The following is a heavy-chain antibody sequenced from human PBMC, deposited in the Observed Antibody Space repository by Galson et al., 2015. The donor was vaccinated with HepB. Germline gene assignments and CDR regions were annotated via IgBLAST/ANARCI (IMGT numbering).Heavy chain of an antibody. D-gene: IGHD6-19*01. CDR1: GGSVSNGIYY. CDR2: TYNSGGN. V-gene: IGHV4-61*01. J-gene: IGHJ3*02. Sequence: ETLSLTCTVSGGSVSNGIYYWNWIRQPPGKGLEWIGYTYNSGGNNYHSSLKSRVTLSVDTSKNQFSLKLTSVTAADTAVYYCARGDDVAVAGRGAFDIWGQGTMVTVPS. CDR3: ARGDDVAVAGRGAFDI.